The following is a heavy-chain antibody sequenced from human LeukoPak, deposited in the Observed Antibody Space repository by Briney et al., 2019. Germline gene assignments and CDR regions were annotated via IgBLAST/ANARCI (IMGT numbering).Heavy chain of an antibody. CDR1: GFTVRSTY. D-gene: IGHD6-13*01. CDR2: IYSGGST. CDR3: AREGRGAAGNPSAFDI. V-gene: IGHV3-66*01. J-gene: IGHJ3*02. Sequence: GGPLSLSCAAPGFTVRSTYMSWVRQAPGKGLEGVSIIYSGGSTYYADSMKGRFTISRDNSKNTLYLQMNSLRTEDTAVYYCAREGRGAAGNPSAFDIWGQGTMVTVSS.